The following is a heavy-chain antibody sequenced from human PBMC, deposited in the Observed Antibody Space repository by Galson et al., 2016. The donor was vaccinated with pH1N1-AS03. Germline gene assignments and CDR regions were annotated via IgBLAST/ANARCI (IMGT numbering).Heavy chain of an antibody. CDR2: VIPNVGVT. Sequence: SVKVSCKASGGTFSTYAITWVRQAPGQGLEWMGGVIPNVGVTSYAQKFQGRVTITADESTSTAYMELTRLKSEDTAVYYCARGPSAYPVWVREGGDYWGQASLVSVSS. D-gene: IGHD5-12*01. CDR3: ARGPSAYPVWVREGGDY. J-gene: IGHJ4*02. CDR1: GGTFSTYA. V-gene: IGHV1-69*10.